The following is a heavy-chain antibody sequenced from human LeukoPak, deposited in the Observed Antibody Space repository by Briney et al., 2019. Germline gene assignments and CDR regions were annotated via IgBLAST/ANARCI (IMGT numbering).Heavy chain of an antibody. J-gene: IGHJ5*02. V-gene: IGHV1-2*02. CDR2: INPNSGGT. Sequence: ASVKVSCKASGGTFSSYAISWVRQAPGQGLEWMGWINPNSGGTNYAQKFQGRVTMTRDTSISTAYMELSRLRSDDTAVYYCARGPNTVVTLWFDPWGQGTLVTVSS. CDR3: ARGPNTVVTLWFDP. D-gene: IGHD4-23*01. CDR1: GGTFSSYA.